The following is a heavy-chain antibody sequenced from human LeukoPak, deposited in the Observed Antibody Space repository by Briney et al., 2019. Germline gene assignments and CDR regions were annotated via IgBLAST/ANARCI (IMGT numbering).Heavy chain of an antibody. CDR2: IYYSGST. CDR1: GGSLSSYY. V-gene: IGHV4-59*01. D-gene: IGHD4-17*01. CDR3: AREPTVRLAEGTFDI. Sequence: SETLSLTCTVSGGSLSSYYWSWIRQPPGKGLEWIGYIYYSGSTNYNPSLKSRVTISVDTSKNQFSLKLSSVTAADTAVYYCAREPTVRLAEGTFDIWGQGTMVTVSS. J-gene: IGHJ3*02.